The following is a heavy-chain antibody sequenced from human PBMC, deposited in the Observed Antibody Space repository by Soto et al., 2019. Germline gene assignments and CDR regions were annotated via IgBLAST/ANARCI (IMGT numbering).Heavy chain of an antibody. V-gene: IGHV1-18*01. CDR2: ISAYNGNT. CDR3: XXXXXXXXXXXXXXYYYGMDV. Sequence: QVQLVQSGAEVKKPGASVKVSCKASGYTFTSYGISWVRQAPGQGLEWMGWISAYNGNTNYAQKLQGRVTMTTDTSTSTAYXXXRXXXXXXXXXXXXXXXXXXXXXXXXXXYYYGMDVWGQGTTVTVSS. CDR1: GYTFTSYG. J-gene: IGHJ6*02.